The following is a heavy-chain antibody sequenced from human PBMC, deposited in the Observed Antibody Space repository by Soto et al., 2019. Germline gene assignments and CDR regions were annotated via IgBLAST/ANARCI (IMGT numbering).Heavy chain of an antibody. Sequence: EVQLVDSGGGLVQPGGSLRLSCAASGFTFSSYSMNWVRQAPGTGLEWISYISTRSNSIYYADSVKGRFTISRDNAKNSLFLQMNSLRDEDTAVYFCARAKYIGSYSPFDYWGQGTLVTFSS. V-gene: IGHV3-48*02. J-gene: IGHJ4*02. CDR3: ARAKYIGSYSPFDY. D-gene: IGHD1-26*01. CDR2: ISTRSNSI. CDR1: GFTFSSYS.